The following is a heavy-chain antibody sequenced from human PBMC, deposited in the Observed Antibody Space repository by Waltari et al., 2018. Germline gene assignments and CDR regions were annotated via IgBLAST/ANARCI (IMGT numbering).Heavy chain of an antibody. J-gene: IGHJ5*02. V-gene: IGHV4-4*02. CDR2: IYHSGST. CDR1: SNW. Sequence: SNWWSWVRQPPGKGLEWIGEIYHSGSTNYNPSLKSRVTISVDKSKNQFSLKLSSVTAADTAVYYCARDRGNYYGSGSYNWFDPWGQGTLVTVSS. D-gene: IGHD3-10*01. CDR3: ARDRGNYYGSGSYNWFDP.